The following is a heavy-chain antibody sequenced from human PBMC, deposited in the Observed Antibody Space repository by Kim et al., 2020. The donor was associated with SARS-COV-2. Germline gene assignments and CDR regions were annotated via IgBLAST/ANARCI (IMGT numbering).Heavy chain of an antibody. V-gene: IGHV3-30-3*02. J-gene: IGHJ4*02. Sequence: NYADSVKGRFTIPRDNSKNTLYLQMNSLRVEDTAIYYCAKATYSGSYYSDYWGQGTLVTVSS. D-gene: IGHD1-26*01. CDR3: AKATYSGSYYSDY.